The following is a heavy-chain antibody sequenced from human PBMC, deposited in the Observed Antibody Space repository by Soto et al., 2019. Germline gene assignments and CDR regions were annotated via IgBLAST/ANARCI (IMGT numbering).Heavy chain of an antibody. Sequence: PGGSLRLSCAASGFTFSSYAMSWVRQAPGKGLEWVSAISGSGGSTYYADSVKGRFTISRDNSKNTLYLQMNSLRAEDTAVYYCAKEAQGRYSNYVGWFDPWGQGTLVTVSS. CDR3: AKEAQGRYSNYVGWFDP. CDR2: ISGSGGST. CDR1: GFTFSSYA. V-gene: IGHV3-23*01. J-gene: IGHJ5*02. D-gene: IGHD4-4*01.